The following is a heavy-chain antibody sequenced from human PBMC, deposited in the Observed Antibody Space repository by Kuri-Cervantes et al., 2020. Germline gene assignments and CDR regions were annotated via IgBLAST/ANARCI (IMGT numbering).Heavy chain of an antibody. V-gene: IGHV3-21*01. J-gene: IGHJ4*02. CDR3: ARDDMTDY. Sequence: GGSLRLSCAASGFTVSSNYMSWVRQAPGKGLEWVSSITSSSSYIYYADSVKGRFTISRDNAKNSLYLQMNSLRAEDTAVFYCARDDMTDYWGQGTLVTVSS. D-gene: IGHD2-15*01. CDR2: ITSSSSYI. CDR1: GFTVSSNY.